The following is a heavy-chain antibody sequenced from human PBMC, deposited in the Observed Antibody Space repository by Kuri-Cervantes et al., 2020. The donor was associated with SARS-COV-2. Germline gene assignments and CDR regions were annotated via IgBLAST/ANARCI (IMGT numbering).Heavy chain of an antibody. J-gene: IGHJ6*03. CDR1: GFTFSSYG. CDR2: IWYDGSNK. V-gene: IGHV3-33*01. CDR3: ARDLVVSSGWDYYMDV. Sequence: GESLKISCAASGFTFSSYGMHWVRQAPGKGLEWVAVIWYDGSNKYYAGSVKGRFTISRDNSKNTLYLQMNSLRAEDTAVYYCARDLVVSSGWDYYMDVWGNGTTVTVSS. D-gene: IGHD6-19*01.